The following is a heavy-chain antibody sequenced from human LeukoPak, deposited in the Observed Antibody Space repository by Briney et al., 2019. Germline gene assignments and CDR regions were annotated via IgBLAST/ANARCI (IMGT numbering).Heavy chain of an antibody. Sequence: GASVKVSCKASGGTLSSYAISWVRQAPGQGLEWMGGIIPIFGTANYAQKFQGRVTITADKSTSTAYMELSSLRSEDTAVYYCASSMVREPYNWFDPWGQGTLVTVSS. J-gene: IGHJ5*02. V-gene: IGHV1-69*06. CDR1: GGTLSSYA. CDR3: ASSMVREPYNWFDP. CDR2: IIPIFGTA. D-gene: IGHD3-10*01.